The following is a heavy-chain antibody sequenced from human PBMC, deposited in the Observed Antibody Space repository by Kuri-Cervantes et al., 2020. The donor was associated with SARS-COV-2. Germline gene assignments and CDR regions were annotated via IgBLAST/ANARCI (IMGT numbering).Heavy chain of an antibody. V-gene: IGHV3-21*01. CDR1: GITFSSYA. Sequence: GGSLRLSCAASGITFSSYAMNWVRQAPGKGLEWVSSISSSSSYIYYADSVKGRFTISRDNAKNSLYLQMNSLRAEDTAVYYCATVSDYYDSSGYFLDFDYWGQGTLVTVSS. CDR3: ATVSDYYDSSGYFLDFDY. CDR2: ISSSSSYI. D-gene: IGHD3-22*01. J-gene: IGHJ4*02.